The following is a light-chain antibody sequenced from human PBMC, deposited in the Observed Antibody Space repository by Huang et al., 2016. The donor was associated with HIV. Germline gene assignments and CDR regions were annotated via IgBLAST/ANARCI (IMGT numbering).Light chain of an antibody. CDR3: QQHGSFPLT. CDR2: GAS. V-gene: IGKV3-20*01. Sequence: EIVLTQSPGTLSLSPGERATLSCRASQSVSSNYLAWYQQKPGQAPRLLISGASSRATGLPDRFSGSGSGTDFARTISRLEPEEFALYYCQQHGSFPLTFGGGTKVEIK. J-gene: IGKJ4*01. CDR1: QSVSSNY.